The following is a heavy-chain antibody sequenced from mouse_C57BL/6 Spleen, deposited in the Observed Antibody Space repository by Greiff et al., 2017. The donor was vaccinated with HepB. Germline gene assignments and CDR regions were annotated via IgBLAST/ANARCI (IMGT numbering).Heavy chain of an antibody. CDR1: GFTFSSYA. J-gene: IGHJ4*01. Sequence: QVVESGGGLVKPGGSLKLSCAASGFTFSSYAMSWVRQTPEKRLEWVATISDGGSYTYYPDNVKGRFTISRDNAKNNLYLQMSHLKSEDTAMYYCARESRGDYYAMDYWGQGTSVTVSS. CDR3: ARESRGDYYAMDY. CDR2: ISDGGSYT. V-gene: IGHV5-4*01.